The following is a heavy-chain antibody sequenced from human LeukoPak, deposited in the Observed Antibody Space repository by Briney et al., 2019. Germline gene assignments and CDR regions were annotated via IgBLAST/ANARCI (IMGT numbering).Heavy chain of an antibody. J-gene: IGHJ4*02. CDR1: GFTFSSYA. V-gene: IGHV3-23*01. D-gene: IGHD3-3*02. CDR3: ARGASRISWPGIDY. CDR2: ISGSGGST. Sequence: PGGSLRLSCAASGFTFSSYAMSWVRQAPGKGLEWVSAISGSGGSTYYADSVKGRFTISRDHSNNSVSLHMTNLRVEDTAIYYCARGASRISWPGIDYWGQGTLVTVSS.